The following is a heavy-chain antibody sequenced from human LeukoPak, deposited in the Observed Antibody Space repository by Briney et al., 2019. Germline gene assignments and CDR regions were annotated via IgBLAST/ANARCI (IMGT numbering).Heavy chain of an antibody. J-gene: IGHJ6*03. V-gene: IGHV4-61*02. Sequence: SETLSLTCTVSGGSISSGSYYWSWIRQPAGKGLEWIGRIYTSGSTNYNPSLKSRVTISVDTSKNHFSLKLSFVTAADTAVYYCARDGGVWYSSSREDYYMDVWGKGTTVTVSS. CDR3: ARDGGVWYSSSREDYYMDV. CDR2: IYTSGST. CDR1: GGSISSGSYY. D-gene: IGHD6-13*01.